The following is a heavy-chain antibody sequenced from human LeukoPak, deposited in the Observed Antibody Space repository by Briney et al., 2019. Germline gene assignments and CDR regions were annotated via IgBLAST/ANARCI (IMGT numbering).Heavy chain of an antibody. CDR3: ARRLLGYVWGSYRYKEYYFDY. CDR1: GGSIRSSYYY. D-gene: IGHD3-16*02. Sequence: SETLSLTCTVSGGSIRSSYYYWGWIRQPPGKGLGWIGSIYDSGSTYYNPSLKSRVTISVDTSKNQFSLKLSSVTAADTAVYYCARRLLGYVWGSYRYKEYYFDYWGQGTLVTVSS. CDR2: IYDSGST. J-gene: IGHJ4*02. V-gene: IGHV4-39*07.